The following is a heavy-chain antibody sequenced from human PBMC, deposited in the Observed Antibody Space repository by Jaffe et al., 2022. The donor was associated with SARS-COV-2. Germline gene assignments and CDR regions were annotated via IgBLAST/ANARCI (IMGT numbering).Heavy chain of an antibody. V-gene: IGHV4-61*02. CDR1: GGSISSGTYY. Sequence: QVQLQESGPGLVKPSQTLSLTCTVSGGSISSGTYYWTWIRQPAGKGLEWIGRIYASGSTNYNPSLKSRVTISVDTSKIQFSLKLSSVTAADTAVYYCARLPLLWSEVDYWGQGTLVTVSS. D-gene: IGHD3-10*01. J-gene: IGHJ4*02. CDR3: ARLPLLWSEVDY. CDR2: IYASGST.